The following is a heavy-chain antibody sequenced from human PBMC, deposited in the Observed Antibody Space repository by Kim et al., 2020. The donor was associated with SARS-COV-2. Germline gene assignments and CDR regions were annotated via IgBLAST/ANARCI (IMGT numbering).Heavy chain of an antibody. J-gene: IGHJ4*02. CDR3: AKQKIHDYGDYVSVGYFDY. Sequence: GRFTISRDNSKNTLYLQMNSLRAEDTAVYYCAKQKIHDYGDYVSVGYFDYWGQGTLVTVSS. V-gene: IGHV3-23*01. D-gene: IGHD4-17*01.